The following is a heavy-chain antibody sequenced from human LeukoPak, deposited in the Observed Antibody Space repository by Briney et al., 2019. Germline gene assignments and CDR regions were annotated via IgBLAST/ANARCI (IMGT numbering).Heavy chain of an antibody. CDR2: INPNSGGT. Sequence: ASVKVSCKASGYTFTGYYMHWVRQAPGQGLEWMGRINPNSGGTNYAQKFQGRVTMTRDTSISTAYMELSSLRSEDTAVYYCARRSYRRNGPFYWGQGTLVTVSS. CDR1: GYTFTGYY. J-gene: IGHJ4*02. CDR3: ARRSYRRNGPFY. D-gene: IGHD4-11*01. V-gene: IGHV1-2*06.